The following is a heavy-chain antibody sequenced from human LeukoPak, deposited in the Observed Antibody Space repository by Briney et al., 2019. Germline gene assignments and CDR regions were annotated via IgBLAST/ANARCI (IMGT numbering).Heavy chain of an antibody. D-gene: IGHD6-19*01. CDR1: GFTFSSYS. Sequence: PGGSLRLSCAASGFTFSSYSMNWVRQAPGKGLEWVSSISSSSSYIYYADSVKGRFTISRDNAKNSLYLQMNSLRAEDTAVYYCARDDSRRSGWYVLWGQGTLVTVSS. CDR2: ISSSSSYI. V-gene: IGHV3-21*01. J-gene: IGHJ4*02. CDR3: ARDDSRRSGWYVL.